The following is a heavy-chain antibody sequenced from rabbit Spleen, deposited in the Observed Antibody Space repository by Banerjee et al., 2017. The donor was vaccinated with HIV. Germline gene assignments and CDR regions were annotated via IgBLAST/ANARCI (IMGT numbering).Heavy chain of an antibody. V-gene: IGHV1S40*01. Sequence: VESGGDLVKPGAPLTLTCTASGVSFSFSNYMCWVRQAPGKGLEWIGCIDVGSSGFTYFANWAKGRFTISKTSSTTVTLQMTSLTAADTATYFCARDLDGVIGWNFGWWGPGTLVTVS. J-gene: IGHJ4*01. CDR3: ARDLDGVIGWNFGW. CDR2: IDVGSSGFT. CDR1: GVSFSFSNY. D-gene: IGHD1-1*01.